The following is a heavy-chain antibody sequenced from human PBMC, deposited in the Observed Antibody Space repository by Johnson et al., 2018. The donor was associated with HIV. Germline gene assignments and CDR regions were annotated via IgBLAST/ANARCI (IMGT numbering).Heavy chain of an antibody. Sequence: VQLVESGGGLVQPGGSLRLSCAASGFTLSSYDMHWVRQATGKGLEWVSVIGTAGDTYYPGSVKGRFTISRENARNSLFLQVNSLRAGDTAVYYCAKDHAYPGAFDIWGQGTMVTVSS. J-gene: IGHJ3*02. CDR3: AKDHAYPGAFDI. CDR1: GFTLSSYD. V-gene: IGHV3-13*01. D-gene: IGHD3-10*01. CDR2: IGTAGDT.